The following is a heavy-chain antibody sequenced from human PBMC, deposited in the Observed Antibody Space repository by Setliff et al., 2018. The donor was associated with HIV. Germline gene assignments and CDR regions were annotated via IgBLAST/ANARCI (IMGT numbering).Heavy chain of an antibody. CDR2: INAGNGNT. Sequence: ASVKVSCKASGYTFTSYAMHWVRQAPGQRLEWMGWINAGNGNTKYSQEFQGRVTITRDTSASTAYMELSSLRSEDMAVYYCARGPYSSGWYTPDYWGQGTLVTVSS. V-gene: IGHV1-3*03. J-gene: IGHJ4*02. CDR1: GYTFTSYA. D-gene: IGHD6-19*01. CDR3: ARGPYSSGWYTPDY.